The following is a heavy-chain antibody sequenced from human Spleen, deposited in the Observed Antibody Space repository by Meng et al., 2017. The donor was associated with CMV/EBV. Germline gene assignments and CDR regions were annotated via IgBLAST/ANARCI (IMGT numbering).Heavy chain of an antibody. CDR1: GFTFSSYS. J-gene: IGHJ4*02. CDR3: ARASGSYYPIDY. CDR2: ISSSSYYI. D-gene: IGHD1-26*01. Sequence: SCAASGFTFSSYSMNWVRQAPGKGLEWVSSISSSSYYIYYADSMKGRFTISRDNAKNSLYLQMNSLRAEDTAVYCCARASGSYYPIDYWGQGTLVTVSS. V-gene: IGHV3-21*01.